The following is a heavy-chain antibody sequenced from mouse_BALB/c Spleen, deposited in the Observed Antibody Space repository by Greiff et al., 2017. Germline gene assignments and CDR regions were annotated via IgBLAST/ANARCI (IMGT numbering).Heavy chain of an antibody. J-gene: IGHJ4*01. D-gene: IGHD1-1*01. CDR2: IRNKANGYTT. CDR3: ARSLLRYAMDY. Sequence: EVKLMESGGGLVQPGGSLRLSCATSGFTFTDYYMSWVRQPPGKALEWLGFIRNKANGYTTEYSASVKGRFTISRDNSQSILYLQMNTLRAEDSATYYCARSLLRYAMDYWGQGTSVTVSS. V-gene: IGHV7-3*02. CDR1: GFTFTDYY.